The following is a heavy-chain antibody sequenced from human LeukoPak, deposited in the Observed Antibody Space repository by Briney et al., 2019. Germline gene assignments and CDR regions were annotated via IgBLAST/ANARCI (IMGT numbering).Heavy chain of an antibody. J-gene: IGHJ4*02. Sequence: SETLSLTCTVSGGSISSYYWSWIRQPPGKGLEWIGYIYHSGSTNYNPSLKSRVTISVDTSKNQFSLKLSSVTAADTAVYYCASNLRSGSYPFDYWGQGTLVTVSS. CDR1: GGSISSYY. D-gene: IGHD3-10*01. V-gene: IGHV4-59*08. CDR2: IYHSGST. CDR3: ASNLRSGSYPFDY.